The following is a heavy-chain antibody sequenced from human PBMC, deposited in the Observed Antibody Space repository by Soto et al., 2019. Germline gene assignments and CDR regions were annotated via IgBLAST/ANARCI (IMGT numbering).Heavy chain of an antibody. J-gene: IGHJ6*02. CDR2: ISHSGTT. CDR1: GGSFNGYF. Sequence: PSETLSLTCAVYGGSFNGYFWSWIRQPPGKGLEWIGGISHSGTTNYSPSLKSRVTISVDTSKNQFSLKLSSVTAADTAVYYCARSSGYSNGWGTYYYGMDVWGQGTTVTVSS. V-gene: IGHV4-34*01. CDR3: ARSSGYSNGWGTYYYGMDV. D-gene: IGHD6-19*01.